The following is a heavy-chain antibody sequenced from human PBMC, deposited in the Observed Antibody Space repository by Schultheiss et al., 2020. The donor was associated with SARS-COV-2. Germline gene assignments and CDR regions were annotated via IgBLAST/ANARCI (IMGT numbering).Heavy chain of an antibody. Sequence: SETLSLTCTVSGGSISSSSYYWGWIRQPPGKGLEWIGSIYYSGSTYYNPSLKSRVTISVDTSKNQFSLKLSSVTAADTAVYYCAREGDYGDYAGENYYYGMDVWGQGTTVTVSS. J-gene: IGHJ6*02. CDR2: IYYSGST. D-gene: IGHD4-17*01. CDR3: AREGDYGDYAGENYYYGMDV. V-gene: IGHV4-39*02. CDR1: GGSISSSSYY.